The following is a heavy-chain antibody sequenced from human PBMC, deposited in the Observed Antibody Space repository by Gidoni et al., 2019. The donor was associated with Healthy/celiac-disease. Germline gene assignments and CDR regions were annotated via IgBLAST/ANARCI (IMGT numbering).Heavy chain of an antibody. CDR3: ASRGVATIEDY. V-gene: IGHV3-53*02. Sequence: EVQLVETGGGLIQPGGSLRLSCAASGFNVSSNYMSWVRQAPGKGLEWVSVIYSGGSTYYADSVKGRFTISRDNSKNTLYLQMNSLRAEDTAVYYCASRGVATIEDYWGQGTLVTVSS. CDR2: IYSGGST. J-gene: IGHJ4*02. CDR1: GFNVSSNY. D-gene: IGHD5-12*01.